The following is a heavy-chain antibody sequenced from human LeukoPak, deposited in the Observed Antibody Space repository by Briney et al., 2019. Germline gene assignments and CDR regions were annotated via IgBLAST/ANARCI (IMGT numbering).Heavy chain of an antibody. CDR2: ISSSTTYI. D-gene: IGHD3-22*01. J-gene: IGHJ4*02. V-gene: IGHV3-21*01. CDR3: ARDYYYDSSGYYGY. CDR1: GFTFSSYT. Sequence: GGSLRLSCAASGFTFSSYTMNWVRQAPGKWLEWVSSISSSTTYIYYADSVKGRFTISRDNAKNSLYLQMNSLRAEDTAVYYCARDYYYDSSGYYGYWGQGTLVTVSS.